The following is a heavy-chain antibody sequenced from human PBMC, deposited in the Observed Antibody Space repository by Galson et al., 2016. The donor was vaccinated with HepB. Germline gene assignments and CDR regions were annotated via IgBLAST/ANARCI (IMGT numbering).Heavy chain of an antibody. J-gene: IGHJ3*01. CDR3: ARRRDDCRGGSCFSASFDV. CDR2: IFFNGNT. V-gene: IGHV4-39*01. Sequence: SETLSLTCTVSDDSLHGIIYFWGWIRQSPGRGLEWIGSIFFNGNTKYNPSLKSRATISIDASASQFSLNLTSVTATDTAGYYCARRRDDCRGGSCFSASFDVWGRGTLVVVSS. CDR1: DDSLHGIIYF. D-gene: IGHD3-10*01.